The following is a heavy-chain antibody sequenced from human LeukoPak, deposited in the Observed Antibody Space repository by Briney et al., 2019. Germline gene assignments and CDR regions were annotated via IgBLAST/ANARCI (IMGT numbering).Heavy chain of an antibody. Sequence: GGSLRLSCADSGFTVSSNSMGWVRQAPGKGLEWVSIIYSGGNTFHADSVKARFSISRDESTDTVYLQMNSLRVEDTAVYYCARGSEYFHHWGQGTLVTVSS. J-gene: IGHJ1*01. CDR1: GFTVSSNS. V-gene: IGHV3-66*01. CDR2: IYSGGNT. CDR3: ARGSEYFHH.